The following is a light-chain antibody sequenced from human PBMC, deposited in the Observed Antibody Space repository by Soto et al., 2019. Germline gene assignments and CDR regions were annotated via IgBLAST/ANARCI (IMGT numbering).Light chain of an antibody. CDR1: QDIRND. Sequence: AVQMTQSPSSLSSSVGYRFIITWRASQDIRNDLGWYQQKPGKAPKLVIYGVSNLQTGVPSRFSGRRSGTEFTLTISSLQPEDFASYYCLQDYGDSWTFGQGTKVDIK. V-gene: IGKV1-6*01. CDR3: LQDYGDSWT. J-gene: IGKJ1*01. CDR2: GVS.